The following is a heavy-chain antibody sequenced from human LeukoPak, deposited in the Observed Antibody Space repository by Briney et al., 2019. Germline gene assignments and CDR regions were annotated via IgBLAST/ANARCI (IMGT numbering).Heavy chain of an antibody. D-gene: IGHD5-12*01. V-gene: IGHV4-34*01. CDR1: GGYFSGNH. Sequence: SETLSLTCAVYGGYFSGNHWNWIRQPPGRGLEWIGEITYSRSTNYNPSLKSRVTISADTSKNQFSLKLSSVTAADTAVYYCARDKGYPTAFDIWGQGTMVTVSS. CDR2: ITYSRST. J-gene: IGHJ3*02. CDR3: ARDKGYPTAFDI.